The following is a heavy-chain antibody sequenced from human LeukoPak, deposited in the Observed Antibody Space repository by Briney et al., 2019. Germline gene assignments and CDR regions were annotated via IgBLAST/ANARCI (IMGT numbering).Heavy chain of an antibody. CDR1: GFTFNEYT. Sequence: GGSLRLSCAASGFTFNEYTMHWVRQAPGKGLEWVSLISWDGGNTYYADSVKGRFTISRDNAKNSVYLQMNSLRAEDTAVYYCARGSGWTDYWGQGTLVTVSS. V-gene: IGHV3-43*01. J-gene: IGHJ4*02. CDR2: ISWDGGNT. CDR3: ARGSGWTDY. D-gene: IGHD6-19*01.